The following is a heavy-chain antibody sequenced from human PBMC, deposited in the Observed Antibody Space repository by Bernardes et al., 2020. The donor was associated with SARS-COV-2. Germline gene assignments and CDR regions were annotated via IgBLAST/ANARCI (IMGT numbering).Heavy chain of an antibody. CDR2: IYSDDIT. CDR3: ARGRGYYGMDV. V-gene: IGHV3-53*01. Sequence: LRLSCTASEFTVSGNYISWVRQAPGKGLEWVSLIYSDDITYYADSVKGRFTFSRDNSKNSLYLQMNSLRAEDTAVYYCARGRGYYGMDVWGQGTTVTVSS. J-gene: IGHJ6*02. CDR1: EFTVSGNY. D-gene: IGHD3-10*01.